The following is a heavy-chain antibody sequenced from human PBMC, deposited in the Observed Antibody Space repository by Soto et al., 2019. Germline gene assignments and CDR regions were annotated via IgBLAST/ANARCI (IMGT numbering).Heavy chain of an antibody. D-gene: IGHD3-9*01. V-gene: IGHV3-23*01. J-gene: IGHJ4*02. CDR2: ISARGGSP. CDR3: ERDLLIGSQSGDFDY. CDR1: GFTFSNHA. Sequence: GGSLRLSCAGSGFTFSNHAMSWVRQAPGKGLEWVSGISARGGSPYYPDSVQGRFTISRDNSKNTLFLQMNSLRVEDTAVYYCERDLLIGSQSGDFDYWGQGTLVTVYS.